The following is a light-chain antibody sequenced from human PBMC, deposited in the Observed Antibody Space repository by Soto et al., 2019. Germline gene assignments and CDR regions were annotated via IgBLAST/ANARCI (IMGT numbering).Light chain of an antibody. CDR2: EVS. J-gene: IGLJ3*02. CDR3: SSYGGTNSLGV. Sequence: QSALTQPPSASGSLGQSVTISCTGTNSDVGSYNYVSWYQHHPNEAPKPIIYEVSKRPSGVPDRFSGFKSGNTASLTVSGLQAEDEADYYCSSYGGTNSLGVFGGGTKLTVL. CDR1: NSDVGSYNY. V-gene: IGLV2-8*01.